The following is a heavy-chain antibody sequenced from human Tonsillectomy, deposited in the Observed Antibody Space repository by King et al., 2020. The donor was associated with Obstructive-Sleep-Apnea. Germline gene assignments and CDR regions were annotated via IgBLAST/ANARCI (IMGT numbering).Heavy chain of an antibody. CDR2: INSDGSST. Sequence: VQLVESGGGLVQPGGSLRLSCAASGFTFSSYWMHWVRQAPGKGLVWVSRINSDGSSTTYADAVKGRFTISRANAKNTLYLQMNSLRAEDTAVYYCARGYRGSYYEISGYWGQGTLVTVSS. CDR3: ARGYRGSYYEISGY. CDR1: GFTFSSYW. D-gene: IGHD1-26*01. V-gene: IGHV3-74*01. J-gene: IGHJ4*02.